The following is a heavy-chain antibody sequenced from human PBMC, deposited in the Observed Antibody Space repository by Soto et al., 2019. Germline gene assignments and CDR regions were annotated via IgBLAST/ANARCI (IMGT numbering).Heavy chain of an antibody. D-gene: IGHD3-16*01. CDR2: IYSGGAT. V-gene: IGHV3-53*01. J-gene: IGHJ4*01. Sequence: PGGSLRLSCAASGFTFNNNYMSWVRQAPGKGLEWVSVIYSGGATYYADSVKGRFTISRDNSRDNSKNTLYLQMNSLRAEDTAVYFCVRTFLFWGQGTLVTVSS. CDR1: GFTFNNNY. CDR3: VRTFLF.